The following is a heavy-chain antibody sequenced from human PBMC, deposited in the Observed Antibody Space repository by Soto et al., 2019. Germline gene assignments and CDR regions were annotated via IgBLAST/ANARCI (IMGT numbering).Heavy chain of an antibody. CDR3: ARVHDFWGGRHQPIDS. CDR1: GGSFRGFY. J-gene: IGHJ4*02. CDR2: INHVGIT. V-gene: IGHV4-34*01. Sequence: SETLSLTCAVSGGSFRGFYWTWIRQSPGKGLEWLGDINHVGITNYNPSLKSRVSIPVDTSKSQFSLKLSSVTAADTAVYYCARVHDFWGGRHQPIDSWGQGTLVTVSS. D-gene: IGHD3-3*01.